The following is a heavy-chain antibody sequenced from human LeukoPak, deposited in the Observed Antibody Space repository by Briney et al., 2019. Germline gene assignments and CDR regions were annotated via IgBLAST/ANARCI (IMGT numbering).Heavy chain of an antibody. J-gene: IGHJ4*02. CDR2: IGIRGDT. CDR3: ARGGIQVSGIDEFDY. D-gene: IGHD6-19*01. V-gene: IGHV3-13*04. Sequence: PGGSLRLSCAASGFTFIYYHIHWVRQVIGKGLEWVSAIGIRGDTHYSGSVKGRFTISRENAESSLYLQMNSLRAEDTAVYYCARGGIQVSGIDEFDYWGQGTLVTVSS. CDR1: GFTFIYYH.